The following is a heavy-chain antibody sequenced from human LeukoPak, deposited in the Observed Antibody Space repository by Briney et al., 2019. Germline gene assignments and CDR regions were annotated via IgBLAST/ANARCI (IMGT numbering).Heavy chain of an antibody. CDR2: ITSSSATI. CDR1: GFTFNYYS. Sequence: GGSLRLSCAASGFTFNYYSMNWFRQAPGKGLEWISYITSSSATIYYADSVRGRFTISRDNVQSSVYLQMNSLRVEDTAVYYCARDPMTLVTSRSAVDGNPPEYWGLGTLVTVSS. J-gene: IGHJ4*02. V-gene: IGHV3-48*01. D-gene: IGHD4-17*01. CDR3: ARDPMTLVTSRSAVDGNPPEY.